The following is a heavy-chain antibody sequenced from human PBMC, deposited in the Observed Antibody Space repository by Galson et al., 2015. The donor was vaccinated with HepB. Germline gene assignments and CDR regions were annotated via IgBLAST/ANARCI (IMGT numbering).Heavy chain of an antibody. V-gene: IGHV3-7*03. CDR3: ARKQAITIFGVVKETWFDP. CDR2: IKQDGSEK. CDR1: GFTFSSYW. Sequence: SLRLSCAASGFTFSSYWMSWVRQAPGKGLEWVANIKQDGSEKYYVDSVKGRFTISRDNAKNSLYLQMNSLRAEDTAVYYCARKQAITIFGVVKETWFDPWGQGTLVTVSS. D-gene: IGHD3-3*01. J-gene: IGHJ5*02.